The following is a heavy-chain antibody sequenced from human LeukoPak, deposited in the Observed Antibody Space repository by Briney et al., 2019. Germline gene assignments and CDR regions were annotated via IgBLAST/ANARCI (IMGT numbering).Heavy chain of an antibody. CDR3: ARDPVEWELLLDY. CDR2: MNIDGSEK. CDR1: GFSFSGYW. D-gene: IGHD1-26*01. Sequence: GGSLRLSCAASGFSFSGYWMSWVRQTPGKGLEWVANMNIDGSEKYYADSAKGRFTISRDNARNSVYLQMNSLRVEDTAVYYCARDPVEWELLLDYWGQGTLVTVSS. V-gene: IGHV3-7*01. J-gene: IGHJ4*02.